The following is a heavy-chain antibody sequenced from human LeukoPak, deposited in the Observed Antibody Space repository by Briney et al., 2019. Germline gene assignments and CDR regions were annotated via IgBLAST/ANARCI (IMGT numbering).Heavy chain of an antibody. D-gene: IGHD5-24*01. CDR1: GGSISISSYY. Sequence: SETLSLTCTISGGSISISSYYWNWIRQPAGKGLDWIGRIYTSGSTNYNPSLKSRVTMSVDSSKNQFSLKPYSVTAADTAVYFCARRRGDMSTIPDYHYYYMDVWGKGTTVTVSS. V-gene: IGHV4-61*02. CDR2: IYTSGST. J-gene: IGHJ6*03. CDR3: ARRRGDMSTIPDYHYYYMDV.